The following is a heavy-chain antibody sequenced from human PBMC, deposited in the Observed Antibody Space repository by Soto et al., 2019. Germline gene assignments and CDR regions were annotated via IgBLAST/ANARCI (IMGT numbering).Heavy chain of an antibody. CDR2: ISINGGST. V-gene: IGHV3-74*01. J-gene: IGHJ4*02. D-gene: IGHD3-10*01. Sequence: PGGSLRLSCAASGFTFSSYWMHWVRQAPGKGLVWVSRISINGGSTSYADSVKGRFTISRDNAKNTLYLQMNSLRAEDTAVYYCASGGVAGSGTYYNDNWGRGTLVTVSS. CDR1: GFTFSSYW. CDR3: ASGGVAGSGTYYNDN.